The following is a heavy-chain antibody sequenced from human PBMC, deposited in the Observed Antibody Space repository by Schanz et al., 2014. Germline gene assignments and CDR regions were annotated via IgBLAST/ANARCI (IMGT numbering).Heavy chain of an antibody. Sequence: QVQLRESGPGLVKPSKTLSLTCTVSGGSISSTSYYWSWIRQPPGKGLEWIGYIYYSGSTNYNPSLKSRITISVDTSKNQFSLKLSSVTAADTAVYYCARDLSRGYSYGRRQSDAFDIWGQGTMVTVSS. CDR1: GGSISSTSYY. CDR2: IYYSGST. D-gene: IGHD5-18*01. CDR3: ARDLSRGYSYGRRQSDAFDI. J-gene: IGHJ3*02. V-gene: IGHV4-61*01.